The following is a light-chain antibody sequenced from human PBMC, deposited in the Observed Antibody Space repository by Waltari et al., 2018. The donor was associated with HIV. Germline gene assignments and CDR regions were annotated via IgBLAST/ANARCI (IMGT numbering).Light chain of an antibody. Sequence: EILMTQASATLSVSPGERATLSCRASQSVNSNLAWYQHKPGQTPRLLIYGTSTRATDIPARFSGSGSGTEFTLTISSLQSEDFAVYYCHHYNNWRETFGQGTKVEIK. V-gene: IGKV3-15*01. J-gene: IGKJ1*01. CDR1: QSVNSN. CDR2: GTS. CDR3: HHYNNWRET.